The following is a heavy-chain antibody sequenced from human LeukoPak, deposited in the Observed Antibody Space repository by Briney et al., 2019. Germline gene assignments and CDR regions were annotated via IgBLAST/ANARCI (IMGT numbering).Heavy chain of an antibody. CDR2: IYYSGST. J-gene: IGHJ6*02. CDR1: GGSISSYY. D-gene: IGHD6-19*01. CDR3: ATSRGIAVAGSTNYYYYYGMDV. Sequence: SETLSLTCTVSGGSISSYYWSWIRKPPGKGLEWIGYIYYSGSTNYNPSLKSRVTISVDTSKNQFSLKLSSVTAADTAVYYCATSRGIAVAGSTNYYYYYGMDVWGQGTTVTVSS. V-gene: IGHV4-59*01.